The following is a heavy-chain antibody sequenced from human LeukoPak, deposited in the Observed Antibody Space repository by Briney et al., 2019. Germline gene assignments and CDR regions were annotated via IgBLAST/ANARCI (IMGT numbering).Heavy chain of an antibody. V-gene: IGHV3-7*01. CDR1: GFPFSTYW. Sequence: PGGSLRLSCAASGFPFSTYWMSWVRQAPGKGLEWVANINQDGTEKYYVDSVKGRFTISRDNAKNSLYLQMNSLRAEDTAVYYCARGGRGYYGSGSYHYWGQGTLVTVSS. CDR2: INQDGTEK. J-gene: IGHJ4*02. D-gene: IGHD3-10*01. CDR3: ARGGRGYYGSGSYHY.